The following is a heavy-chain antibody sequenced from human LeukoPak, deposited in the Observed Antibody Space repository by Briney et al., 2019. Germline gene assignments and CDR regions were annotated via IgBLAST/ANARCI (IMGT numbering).Heavy chain of an antibody. CDR1: GYTFTGYY. CDR3: ARDLFVYPVFSGIRRDI. V-gene: IGHV1-2*02. J-gene: IGHJ3*02. CDR2: INPNSGGT. Sequence: GASVKVSCKASGYTFTGYYMHWVRQAPGQGLEWMGWINPNSGGTNNAQKFQGRVTMTRDTSISTAYMELSRLRSDDTAVYYCARDLFVYPVFSGIRRDIWGQGTMVTVSS. D-gene: IGHD1-26*01.